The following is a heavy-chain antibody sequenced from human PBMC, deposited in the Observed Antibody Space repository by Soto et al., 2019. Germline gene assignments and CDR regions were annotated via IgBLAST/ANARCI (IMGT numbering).Heavy chain of an antibody. CDR3: TRTTCDGWFDP. J-gene: IGHJ5*02. CDR1: GFTFTSDS. Sequence: GSLRLSCEASGFTFTSDSMTWVRQAPGKGLEWVSSISSHGRDIFYADSVKGRFTISRDNAKDSLHLQMNSLTGEDSAVYYCTRTTCDGWFDPWGQGTLVTVSS. V-gene: IGHV3-21*06. CDR2: ISSHGRDI.